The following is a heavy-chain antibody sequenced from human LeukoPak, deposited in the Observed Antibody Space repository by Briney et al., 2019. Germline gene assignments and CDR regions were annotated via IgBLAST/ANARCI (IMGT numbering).Heavy chain of an antibody. CDR3: ARAAGYCSGGSCYPYYFDY. CDR1: GFTFSSYE. J-gene: IGHJ4*02. CDR2: ISSSGSTI. Sequence: PGGSLRLPCAASGFTFSSYEMNWVRQAPGKGLEWVSYISSSGSTIYYADSVKGRFTISRDNAKNSLYLQMNSLRAEDTAVYYCARAAGYCSGGSCYPYYFDYWGQGTLVTVSS. D-gene: IGHD2-15*01. V-gene: IGHV3-48*03.